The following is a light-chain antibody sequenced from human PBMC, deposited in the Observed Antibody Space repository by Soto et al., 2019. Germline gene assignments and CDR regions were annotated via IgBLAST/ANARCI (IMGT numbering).Light chain of an antibody. J-gene: IGLJ1*01. Sequence: QSALTQPASVSGSPGQSITISCTGTSSDVGSYNLVSWYQQHPGKAPKLMIYEGSKRPSVVSNRFSGSKSGNTASLTISGLQAEDEADYYCCSYAGSSIPYVFGTGTKLTVL. CDR2: EGS. CDR1: SSDVGSYNL. CDR3: CSYAGSSIPYV. V-gene: IGLV2-23*01.